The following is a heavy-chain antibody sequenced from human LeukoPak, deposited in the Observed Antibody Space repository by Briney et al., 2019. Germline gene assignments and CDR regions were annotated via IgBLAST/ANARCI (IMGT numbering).Heavy chain of an antibody. V-gene: IGHV1-8*01. CDR3: ARVSGFEQKDSFSY. J-gene: IGHJ4*02. D-gene: IGHD5-12*01. CDR1: AYTFTSYD. Sequence: ASVKVSCKASAYTFTSYDINWVRQATGQGLEWMGWMNPNSGNTGYAQRFQGRVTMTRDDSISTAYMELSNLTSEDTAVYFCARVSGFEQKDSFSYWGQGTLVTVSS. CDR2: MNPNSGNT.